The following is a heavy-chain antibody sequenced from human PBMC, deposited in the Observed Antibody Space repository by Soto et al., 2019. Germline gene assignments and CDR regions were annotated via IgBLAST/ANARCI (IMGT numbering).Heavy chain of an antibody. D-gene: IGHD4-4*01. CDR1: GGSISSYY. V-gene: IGHV4-59*08. Sequence: SETLSLTCTVSGGSISSYYWSWIRQPPGKGLEWIGYIYYSGSTNYNPSLKSRVTISVDTSKNQFSLKLSSVTAADTAVYYCARQATVTPNFDYWGQGTLVTVSS. CDR3: ARQATVTPNFDY. J-gene: IGHJ4*02. CDR2: IYYSGST.